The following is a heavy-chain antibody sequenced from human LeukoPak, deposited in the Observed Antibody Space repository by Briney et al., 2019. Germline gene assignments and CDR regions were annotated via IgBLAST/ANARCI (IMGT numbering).Heavy chain of an antibody. J-gene: IGHJ1*01. D-gene: IGHD1-26*01. CDR3: ASRGGKSYFHT. CDR1: GYSIHTYW. CDR2: IYPSASDT. V-gene: IGHV5-51*01. Sequence: LGESLKTLCKGYGYSIHTYWNGWERQNPGKGLKWMGIIYPSASDTRYSQSLQGHVTISADKSISTAYLQWSSIKASDTAMYYCASRGGKSYFHTWGQGSLVTVYS.